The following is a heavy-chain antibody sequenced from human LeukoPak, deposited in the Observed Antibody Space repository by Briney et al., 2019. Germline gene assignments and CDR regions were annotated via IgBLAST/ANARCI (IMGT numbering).Heavy chain of an antibody. V-gene: IGHV1-46*01. J-gene: IGHJ4*02. CDR2: IDPSGGST. CDR1: GYTFTTYF. Sequence: ASVKVSCKASGYTFTTYFMHWVRQAPGQGLEWMGTIDPSGGSTYYAQNFQGRVTMTRDTSTNTVYMEVSSLRSEDTAVYYCARRSGWYWGQGTLVTVSS. CDR3: ARRSGWY. D-gene: IGHD6-19*01.